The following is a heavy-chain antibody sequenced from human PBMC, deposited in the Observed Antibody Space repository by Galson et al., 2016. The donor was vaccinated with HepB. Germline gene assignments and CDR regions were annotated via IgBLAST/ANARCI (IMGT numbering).Heavy chain of an antibody. Sequence: SLRLSCAASGFTFSDHYMDWVRQAPGKGLEWVSSISSSSSYIYYADSVKGRFTISRDNAKNSLYLQMNSLRAEDTAVYYCARGSSSLGGGDPAEYFQHWGQGTLVIVSS. CDR1: GFTFSDHY. CDR2: ISSSSSYI. J-gene: IGHJ1*01. CDR3: ARGSSSLGGGDPAEYFQH. D-gene: IGHD2-21*02. V-gene: IGHV3-21*01.